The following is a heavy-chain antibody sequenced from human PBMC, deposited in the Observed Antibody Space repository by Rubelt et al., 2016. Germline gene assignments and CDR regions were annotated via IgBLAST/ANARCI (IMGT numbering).Heavy chain of an antibody. Sequence: QVQLQESGPGLVKPSETLSLTCTVSGGSISSYYWSWIRQPPGKGLEWLGNIYYTGSTNSTPSPKSRVNISVNTSKNQFTRNLSSVTAADTAVYYCAGWYYEFWSGTTNWFDPWGQGTLVTVSS. CDR3: AGWYYEFWSGTTNWFDP. V-gene: IGHV4-59*12. CDR1: GGSISSYY. D-gene: IGHD3-3*01. CDR2: IYYTGST. J-gene: IGHJ5*02.